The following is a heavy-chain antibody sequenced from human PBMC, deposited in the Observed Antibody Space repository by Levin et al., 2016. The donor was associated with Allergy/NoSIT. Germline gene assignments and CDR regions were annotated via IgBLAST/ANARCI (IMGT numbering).Heavy chain of an antibody. Sequence: VRQAPGKGLECLAYILYDGSHDYYADSVKGRFTISRDNSKNTLYLQMNSLRTDDTAVYYCAREGSWLDYWGQGTLVTVSS. CDR2: ILYDGSHD. V-gene: IGHV3-30*03. CDR3: AREGSWLDY. D-gene: IGHD6-13*01. J-gene: IGHJ4*02.